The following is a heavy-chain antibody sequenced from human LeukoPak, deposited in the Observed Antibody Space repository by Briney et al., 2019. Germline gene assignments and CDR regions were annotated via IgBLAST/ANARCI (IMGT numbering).Heavy chain of an antibody. J-gene: IGHJ6*02. CDR3: ARFGVDYDMDV. V-gene: IGHV4-59*01. Sequence: PSETLSLTCAVSGGSIRDYQWSWIRQPPGKGLEWIGQIHYSGRPDYNPSLKSRITLSVDTSKNQISLKLSSVTAADTAVYYCARFGVDYDMDVWGQGTTVTVSS. D-gene: IGHD3-3*01. CDR2: IHYSGRP. CDR1: GGSIRDYQ.